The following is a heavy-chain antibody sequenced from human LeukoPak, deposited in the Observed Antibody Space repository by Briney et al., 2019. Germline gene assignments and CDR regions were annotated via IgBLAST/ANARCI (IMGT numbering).Heavy chain of an antibody. D-gene: IGHD3-16*01. J-gene: IGHJ6*02. CDR2: MNPNSGSI. CDR3: ARGMGYYYGMDV. Sequence: ASVTVSCKASGYTFTSYDINWVRQGTGQGLEWMGWMNPNSGSIQSAQKFLDRVTMTRDTSINTAYMELSSLRFEDTAVYYCARGMGYYYGMDVWGQGTTVTVSS. V-gene: IGHV1-8*01. CDR1: GYTFTSYD.